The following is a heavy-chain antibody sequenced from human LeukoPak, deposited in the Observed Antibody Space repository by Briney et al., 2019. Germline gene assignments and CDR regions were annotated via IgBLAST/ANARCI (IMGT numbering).Heavy chain of an antibody. CDR1: GLTISDDY. V-gene: IGHV3-11*01. Sequence: GGSLRLSCAASGLTISDDYMTWIRQAPGKGLEWISYISNSAYTIYYADSVKGRFTISRDNAKNSVYLQMNSLRADDTAVYYCARGYSYGPYYYYYYMDVWGKGTTVTVSS. D-gene: IGHD5-18*01. J-gene: IGHJ6*03. CDR2: ISNSAYTI. CDR3: ARGYSYGPYYYYYYMDV.